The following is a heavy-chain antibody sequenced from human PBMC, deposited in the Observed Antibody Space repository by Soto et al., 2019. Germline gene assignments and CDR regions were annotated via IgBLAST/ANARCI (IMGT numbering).Heavy chain of an antibody. CDR3: AISNWGGWFDP. V-gene: IGHV4-59*08. CDR2: IYYSGST. J-gene: IGHJ5*02. D-gene: IGHD7-27*01. Sequence: SETLSLTCTVSGGSISSYYWSWIRQPPGKGLEWIGYIYYSGSTNYNPSLKSRVTISVDTSKNQFSLKLSSVTAADTAVYYCAISNWGGWFDPWGQGTLVTVSS. CDR1: GGSISSYY.